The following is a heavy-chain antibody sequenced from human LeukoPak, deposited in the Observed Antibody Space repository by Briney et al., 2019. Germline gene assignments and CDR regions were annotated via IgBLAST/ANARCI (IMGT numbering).Heavy chain of an antibody. CDR3: ARHRKGGNYFDY. D-gene: IGHD1-1*01. V-gene: IGHV4-31*03. J-gene: IGHJ4*02. CDR1: GGSISSGGYY. Sequence: SQTLSLTCTVSGGSISSGGYYWSWIRQHPGKGLEWIGYIYYSGSTNYNPSLKSRVTISVDTSKNQFSLKLSSVTAADTAVYYCARHRKGGNYFDYWGQGTLVTVSS. CDR2: IYYSGST.